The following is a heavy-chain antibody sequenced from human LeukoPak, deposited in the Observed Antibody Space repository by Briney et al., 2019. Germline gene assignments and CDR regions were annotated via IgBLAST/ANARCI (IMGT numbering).Heavy chain of an antibody. D-gene: IGHD5-18*01. CDR3: ARTDTAMVGDY. CDR2: IYYSGST. J-gene: IGHJ4*02. V-gene: IGHV4-39*07. CDR1: GGSISSSSYY. Sequence: SETLSLTCTVSGGSISSSSYYWGWIRQPPRKGLEWIGSIYYSGSTYYNPSLKSRVTISVDTSKNQFSLKLSSVTAADTAVYYCARTDTAMVGDYWGQGTLVTVSS.